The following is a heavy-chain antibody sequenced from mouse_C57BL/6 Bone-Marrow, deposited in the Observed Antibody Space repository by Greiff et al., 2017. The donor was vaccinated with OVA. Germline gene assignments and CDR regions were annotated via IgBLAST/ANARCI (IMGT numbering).Heavy chain of an antibody. D-gene: IGHD1-1*01. CDR3: ATTGFITTVVATLDWYFDV. Sequence: VQRVESGPGLVQPSQSLSITCTVSGFSLTSYGVHWVRQPPGKGLEWLGVIWSGGSTDYNAAFISRLSFSKDNSKSQVFFKMNSLQADDTAIYYCATTGFITTVVATLDWYFDVWGTGTTVTVSA. V-gene: IGHV2-4*01. CDR1: GFSLTSYG. J-gene: IGHJ1*03. CDR2: IWSGGST.